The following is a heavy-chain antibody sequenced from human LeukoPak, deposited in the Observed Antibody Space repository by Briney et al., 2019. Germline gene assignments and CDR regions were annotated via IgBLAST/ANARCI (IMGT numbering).Heavy chain of an antibody. CDR1: GGSISSYY. Sequence: PSETLSLTCTVSGGSISSYYWSWIRQPPGKGLEWIGYIYYSGSTNYNPSLKSRVTISVDTSKNQFSLKLSSVTAADTAVYYCARDVGQPDPYYYYYMDVWGKGTTVTVSS. J-gene: IGHJ6*03. V-gene: IGHV4-59*01. D-gene: IGHD1-26*01. CDR2: IYYSGST. CDR3: ARDVGQPDPYYYYYMDV.